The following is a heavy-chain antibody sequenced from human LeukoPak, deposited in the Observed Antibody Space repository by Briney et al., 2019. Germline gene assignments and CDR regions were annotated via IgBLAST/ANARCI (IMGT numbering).Heavy chain of an antibody. Sequence: GGSLRLSCAASGFSLSNYGMSWFRQAPGKGLEGVSTINTRADETHYADSVRGRFTIFRDNSKSTLALHMSNLRVEGTAVYYCERDPSDYEWQRGWYRDFWGRGSQVTVSS. CDR2: INTRADET. J-gene: IGHJ4*01. V-gene: IGHV3-23*01. D-gene: IGHD6-19*01. CDR3: ERDPSDYEWQRGWYRDF. CDR1: GFSLSNYG.